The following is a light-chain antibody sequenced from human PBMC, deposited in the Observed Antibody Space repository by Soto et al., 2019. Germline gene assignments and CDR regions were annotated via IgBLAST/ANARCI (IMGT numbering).Light chain of an antibody. CDR1: SSDIGGYNY. J-gene: IGLJ3*02. Sequence: QSALTQPASVSGSPGQSITISCTGTSSDIGGYNYVSWYQQHPGKAPKLMIYEVSNRPSGVSNRFSGSKSGNAASLTISGVQAEDEADYYCSAFTSSTTIAFGGGTKLTVL. CDR3: SAFTSSTTIA. V-gene: IGLV2-14*01. CDR2: EVS.